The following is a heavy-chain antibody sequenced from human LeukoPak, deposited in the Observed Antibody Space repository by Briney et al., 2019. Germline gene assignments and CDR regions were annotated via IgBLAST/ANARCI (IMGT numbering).Heavy chain of an antibody. V-gene: IGHV1-2*02. CDR2: INPNSGGT. D-gene: IGHD3-3*01. CDR1: GYTFTGYY. CDR3: ASQSRIITIFGVVMTAHAFDI. J-gene: IGHJ3*02. Sequence: ASVKVSCKASGYTFTGYYMHWVRQAPGQGLEWMGWINPNSGGTNYAQKFQGRVTMTRDTSISTAYMELSSLRSDDTAVYYCASQSRIITIFGVVMTAHAFDIWGQGTMVTVSS.